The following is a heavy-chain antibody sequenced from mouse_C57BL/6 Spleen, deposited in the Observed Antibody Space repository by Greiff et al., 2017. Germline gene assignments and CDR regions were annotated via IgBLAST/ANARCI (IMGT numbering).Heavy chain of an antibody. V-gene: IGHV1-54*01. Sequence: VQLQQSGAELVRPGTSVKVSCKASGYAFTNFLIEWVKQRPGQGLEWIGVFNPGSGGTNYNEEFKGKATLTADKSSSTAYMQLSSLTSEDSAVYFCAREVYGNYGYWGQGTTLTVSS. J-gene: IGHJ2*01. CDR1: GYAFTNFL. D-gene: IGHD1-1*01. CDR3: AREVYGNYGY. CDR2: FNPGSGGT.